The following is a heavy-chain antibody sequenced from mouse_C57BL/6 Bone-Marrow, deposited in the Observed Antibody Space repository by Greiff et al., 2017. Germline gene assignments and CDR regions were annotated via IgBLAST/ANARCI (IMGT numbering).Heavy chain of an antibody. D-gene: IGHD2-4*01. CDR3: AENYERGLAY. V-gene: IGHV1-64*01. J-gene: IGHJ3*01. CDR1: GYTFTSYW. CDR2: IHPNSGST. Sequence: VQLQQPGAVLVKPGASVKLSCKASGYTFTSYWMHWVKPRPGQGLEWIGMIHPNSGSTNYNEKFKSKATLTVDKSSSTAYMQLSSLTSEDSAVYYCAENYERGLAYWGQGTLVTVSA.